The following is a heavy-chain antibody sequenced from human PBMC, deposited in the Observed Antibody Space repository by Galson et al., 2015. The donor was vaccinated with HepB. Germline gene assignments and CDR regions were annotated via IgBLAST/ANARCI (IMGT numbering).Heavy chain of an antibody. CDR2: INHSGST. CDR1: GGSFSGYY. Sequence: LSLTCAVYGGSFSGYYWSWIRQPPGKGLEWIGEINHSGSTNYNPSLKSRVTISVDTSKNQFSLKLSSVTAADTAVYYCARHCSSVYYYYYGMDVWGQGTTVTVSS. J-gene: IGHJ6*02. D-gene: IGHD6-25*01. CDR3: ARHCSSVYYYYYGMDV. V-gene: IGHV4-34*01.